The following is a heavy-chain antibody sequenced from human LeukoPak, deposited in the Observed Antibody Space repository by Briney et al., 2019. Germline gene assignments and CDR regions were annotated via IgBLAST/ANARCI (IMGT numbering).Heavy chain of an antibody. CDR2: IYYSGST. Sequence: SETLSLTCTVSGGSISSSSYYWGWIRQPPGKGLEWIGSIYYSGSTYYNPSLKSRVTISVDTSKNQSSLKLSSVTAADTAVYYCARLTHYYYDSSLHFDYWGQGTLVTVSS. J-gene: IGHJ4*02. CDR3: ARLTHYYYDSSLHFDY. CDR1: GGSISSSSYY. D-gene: IGHD3-22*01. V-gene: IGHV4-39*01.